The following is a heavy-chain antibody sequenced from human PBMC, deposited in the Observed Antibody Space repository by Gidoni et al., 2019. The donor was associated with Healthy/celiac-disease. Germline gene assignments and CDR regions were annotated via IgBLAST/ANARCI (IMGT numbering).Heavy chain of an antibody. CDR3: ARGGAGDIVVVAATHPGWFDP. D-gene: IGHD2-15*01. CDR2: INHSGST. J-gene: IGHJ5*02. CDR1: GGSFSGYY. Sequence: QVQLQQWGAGLLKPSETLSLNCAVYGGSFSGYYWRWIRQPPGKGLEWIGEINHSGSTNYNPSLKSRVTISVDTSKNQFSLKLSSVTAADTAVYYCARGGAGDIVVVAATHPGWFDPWGQGTLVTVSS. V-gene: IGHV4-34*01.